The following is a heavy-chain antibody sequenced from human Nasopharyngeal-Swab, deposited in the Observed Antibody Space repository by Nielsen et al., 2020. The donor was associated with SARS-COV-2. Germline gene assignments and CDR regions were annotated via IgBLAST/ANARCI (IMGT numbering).Heavy chain of an antibody. CDR1: GAFISSRNNY. Sequence: SETLSLTCVVSGAFISSRNNYWGWIRQSPGKGLEWIGTIFSSGSTYNPSLKSRVTMSVDTSKNQFSLKLTSVTAADTAVYYCARDESGDYLGLPFDHWGRGTLVTVSS. V-gene: IGHV4-39*07. CDR3: ARDESGDYLGLPFDH. J-gene: IGHJ4*02. D-gene: IGHD4-17*01. CDR2: IFSSGST.